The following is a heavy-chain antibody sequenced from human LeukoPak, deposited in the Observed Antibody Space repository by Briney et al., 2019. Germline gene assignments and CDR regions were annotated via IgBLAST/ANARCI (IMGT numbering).Heavy chain of an antibody. CDR1: GYTFTSYY. J-gene: IGHJ6*02. V-gene: IGHV1-46*01. D-gene: IGHD3-22*01. CDR2: INPSGGST. CDR3: ARERHRRYYYDSRGYLYYYYYGMDV. Sequence: ASVKVSCKASGYTFTSYYMHWVRQAPGQGLEWMGIINPSGGSTSYAQKFQGRVTMTRDTSTSTVYMELSSLRSEDTAVYYCARERHRRYYYDSRGYLYYYYYGMDVWGQGTTVTVSS.